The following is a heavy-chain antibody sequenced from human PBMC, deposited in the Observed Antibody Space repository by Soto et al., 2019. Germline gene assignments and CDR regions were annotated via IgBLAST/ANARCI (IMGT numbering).Heavy chain of an antibody. Sequence: SETLSLTCSVSGGSISSTSYYWGWFRQPPGKGLEWIAFIYYTGSTYYNPSLKSRVTISVDTSKNQFSLKLNSVTAADTAVYYCARSIDPWGQGTLVTVSS. V-gene: IGHV4-39*07. CDR3: ARSIDP. CDR2: IYYTGST. J-gene: IGHJ5*02. CDR1: GGSISSTSYY.